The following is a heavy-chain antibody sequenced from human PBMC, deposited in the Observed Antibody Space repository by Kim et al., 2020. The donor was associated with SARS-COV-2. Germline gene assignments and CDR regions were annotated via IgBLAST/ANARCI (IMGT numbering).Heavy chain of an antibody. Sequence: TLSLTCAVPGGSISSGGYSWSWIRQPPGKGLEWIGYIYHSGSTYYNPSLKSRVTISVDRSKNQFSLKLSSVTAADTAVYYCASVYYYDSSGYNDYWGQGTLVTVSS. D-gene: IGHD3-22*01. J-gene: IGHJ4*02. V-gene: IGHV4-30-2*01. CDR3: ASVYYYDSSGYNDY. CDR1: GGSISSGGYS. CDR2: IYHSGST.